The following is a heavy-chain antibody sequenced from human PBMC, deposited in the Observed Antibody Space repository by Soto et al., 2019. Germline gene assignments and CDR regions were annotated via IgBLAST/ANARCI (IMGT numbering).Heavy chain of an antibody. D-gene: IGHD6-19*01. CDR1: GFTFSTYG. V-gene: IGHV3-30*18. J-gene: IGHJ4*02. Sequence: QVQLVESGGGVVQPGRSLRLSCAASGFTFSTYGMHWVRQAPGKGLEWVAVISYDGSNKYYADSEKGRFTISRDNSKNTLYLQMNSLRVEDTAVYYCAKAVKQWLVRFSVDYWGQGTLVTVSS. CDR3: AKAVKQWLVRFSVDY. CDR2: ISYDGSNK.